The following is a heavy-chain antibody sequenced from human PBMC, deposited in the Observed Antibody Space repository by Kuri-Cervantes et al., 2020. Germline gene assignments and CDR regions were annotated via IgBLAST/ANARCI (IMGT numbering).Heavy chain of an antibody. CDR1: GGPFSGYY. CDR3: ARRLSWTGLKALDV. CDR2: INHSGNT. V-gene: IGHV4-34*01. D-gene: IGHD2/OR15-2a*01. Sequence: SETLSLTCAVYGGPFSGYYWSWIRQPPGKGLEWIGEINHSGNTNYNPSLESRVTISVDRSKSQLSLDLTSVTAADTAVYYCARRLSWTGLKALDVWGQGTVVTVSS. J-gene: IGHJ3*01.